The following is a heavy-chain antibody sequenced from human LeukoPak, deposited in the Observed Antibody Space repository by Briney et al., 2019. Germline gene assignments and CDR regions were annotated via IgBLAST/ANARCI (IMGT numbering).Heavy chain of an antibody. D-gene: IGHD5-12*01. Sequence: GGSLRLSCAASGFTFSSYSMNWVRQAPGKGLEWVSYISSSSSTIYYADSVKGRFTISRDNAKNSLYLQMNSLRAEDTAVYYCARSGYDYRLYFDYWGQGTLVTVSS. J-gene: IGHJ4*02. V-gene: IGHV3-48*01. CDR2: ISSSSSTI. CDR1: GFTFSSYS. CDR3: ARSGYDYRLYFDY.